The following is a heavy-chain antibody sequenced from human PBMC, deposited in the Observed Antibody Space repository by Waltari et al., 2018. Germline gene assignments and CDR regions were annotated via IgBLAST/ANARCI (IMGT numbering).Heavy chain of an antibody. J-gene: IGHJ3*02. D-gene: IGHD3-22*01. CDR2: IYHSGKT. Sequence: QVQLQESGPGLVKPSQTLSLTCTVSGDSINSGGYYWTWIRQHPGKGLEWIGYIYHSGKTYYNPSLKSRVTISVDRSKNQFSLKLSSVTAADTAVYYCARDPRPYDSSGPRALDIWGQGTMVIVSS. CDR3: ARDPRPYDSSGPRALDI. V-gene: IGHV4-31*03. CDR1: GDSINSGGYY.